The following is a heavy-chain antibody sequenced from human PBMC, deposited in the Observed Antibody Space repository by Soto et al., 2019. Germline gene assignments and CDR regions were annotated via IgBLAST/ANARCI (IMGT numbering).Heavy chain of an antibody. D-gene: IGHD3-22*01. CDR1: GGTFSSYA. Sequence: ASVKVSCKASGGTFSSYAISWVRQAPGQGLEWMGGIIPIFGTANYAQKFQGRVTITADESTSTAYMELSSLRSEDTAVYYCAREYYYDSSGYYYFVPHAFDSWGQGTMVTV. J-gene: IGHJ3*02. CDR2: IIPIFGTA. V-gene: IGHV1-69*13. CDR3: AREYYYDSSGYYYFVPHAFDS.